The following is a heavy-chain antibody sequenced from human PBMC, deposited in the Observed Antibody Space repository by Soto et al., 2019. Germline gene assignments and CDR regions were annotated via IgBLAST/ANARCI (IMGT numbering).Heavy chain of an antibody. CDR3: ARVWTMTTVMPGYYGMDV. D-gene: IGHD4-4*01. Sequence: GGSLRLSCAASGFTFRSYWMHWVRQAPGKGLVWVSRINSDGSSTSYADSVKGRFTISRDNAKNTLYLQMNSLRAEDTAVYYCARVWTMTTVMPGYYGMDVWGQGTTVTVSS. CDR1: GFTFRSYW. J-gene: IGHJ6*02. CDR2: INSDGSST. V-gene: IGHV3-74*01.